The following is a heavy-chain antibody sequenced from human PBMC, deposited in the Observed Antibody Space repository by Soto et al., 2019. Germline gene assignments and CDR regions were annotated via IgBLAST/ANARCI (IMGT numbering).Heavy chain of an antibody. Sequence: ASVKVSCKASGYTFTSYDINWVRQATGQGLEWMGWMNPNSGNTGYAQKFQGRVTMTRNTSISTAYMELSSLRSEDTAVYYCARIAVAGTLPDYWGQGTLVTVSS. J-gene: IGHJ4*02. CDR1: GYTFTSYD. V-gene: IGHV1-8*01. D-gene: IGHD6-19*01. CDR3: ARIAVAGTLPDY. CDR2: MNPNSGNT.